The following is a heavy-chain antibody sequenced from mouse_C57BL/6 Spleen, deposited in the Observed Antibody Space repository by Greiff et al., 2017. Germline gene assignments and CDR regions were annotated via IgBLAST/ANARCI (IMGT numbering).Heavy chain of an antibody. J-gene: IGHJ1*03. D-gene: IGHD1-1*01. Sequence: EVQLQESGTVLARPGASVKMSCKTSGYTFTSYWMHWVKQRPGQGLEWIGAIYPGNSDTSYNQKFKGKAKLAAVTSASTAYMELSSLTNEDSAVYYCTRGVFYYGSSYWYFDVWGTGTTVTVSS. CDR1: GYTFTSYW. CDR2: IYPGNSDT. V-gene: IGHV1-5*01. CDR3: TRGVFYYGSSYWYFDV.